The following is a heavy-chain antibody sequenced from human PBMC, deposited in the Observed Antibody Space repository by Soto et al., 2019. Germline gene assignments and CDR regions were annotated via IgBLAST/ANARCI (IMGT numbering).Heavy chain of an antibody. D-gene: IGHD3-22*01. CDR2: IYHTGTT. J-gene: IGHJ4*01. V-gene: IGHV4-59*08. CDR1: NGSISSNYY. Sequence: SETLSLTCTVSNGSISSNYYWSWIRQHPGKGLEWMGYIYHTGTTSYNPSLKGRVTVSLDTSKKQFSLKLRSVTAADTAVYFCARLGGYYQAFDQWGQGALVTVSS. CDR3: ARLGGYYQAFDQ.